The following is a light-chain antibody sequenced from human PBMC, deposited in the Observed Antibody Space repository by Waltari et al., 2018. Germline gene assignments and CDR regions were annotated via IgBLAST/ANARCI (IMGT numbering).Light chain of an antibody. CDR2: VNSDDSH. Sequence: LVLTPSPSASASLGASVKLTCTLSSGYTRNVIAWLQQQPGKGPRYLMKVNSDDSHRKGDDIPDRFSASKSGTECYLTISSLQSEDEADYFCQTGCHGTWVFGGGTKLTVL. CDR3: QTGCHGTWV. V-gene: IGLV4-69*01. J-gene: IGLJ3*02. CDR1: SGYTRNV.